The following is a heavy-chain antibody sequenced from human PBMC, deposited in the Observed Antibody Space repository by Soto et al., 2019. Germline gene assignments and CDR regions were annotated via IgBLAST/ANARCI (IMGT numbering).Heavy chain of an antibody. CDR2: ISGSGGST. CDR1: GFTFSSYA. J-gene: IGHJ4*02. CDR3: AKIGWELLGGHY. D-gene: IGHD1-26*01. V-gene: IGHV3-23*01. Sequence: EVQLLESGGGLVQPGGSLRLSCAASGFTFSSYAMSWVRQAPGKGLEWVAAISGSGGSTYYADSVKGRFTISRDNSKNTLYLQMNSLRAEDTAVYYCAKIGWELLGGHYWGQGPLVTVSS.